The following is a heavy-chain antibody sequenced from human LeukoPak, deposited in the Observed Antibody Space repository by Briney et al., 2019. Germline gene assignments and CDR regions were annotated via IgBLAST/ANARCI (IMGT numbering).Heavy chain of an antibody. CDR2: ISSSSSTI. CDR3: ARDLGEYYYDSNGYSLYGMDV. J-gene: IGHJ6*02. Sequence: GGSLRLSCAASGFTFSSYSMNWVRQAPGKGLEWVSYISSSSSTIYYADSVKGRFTISRENAKNSLYLQMNSLRDEDTAVYYCARDLGEYYYDSNGYSLYGMDVWGQGTTVTVSS. D-gene: IGHD3-22*01. CDR1: GFTFSSYS. V-gene: IGHV3-48*02.